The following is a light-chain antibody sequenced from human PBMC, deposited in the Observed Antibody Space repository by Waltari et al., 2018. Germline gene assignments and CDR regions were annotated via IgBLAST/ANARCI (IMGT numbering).Light chain of an antibody. CDR1: SGSIASNF. CDR3: QSYDSSTNWV. CDR2: EDS. Sequence: NFVLTQPHSVWESPGTTVTIPCPRRSGSIASNFVTWYQQRPGSAPTPVIYEDSHRPSGVPDRFSGSFDSSSNSAYLTISGLKTEDEADYFCQSYDSSTNWVFGGGTKLTVL. V-gene: IGLV6-57*04. J-gene: IGLJ3*02.